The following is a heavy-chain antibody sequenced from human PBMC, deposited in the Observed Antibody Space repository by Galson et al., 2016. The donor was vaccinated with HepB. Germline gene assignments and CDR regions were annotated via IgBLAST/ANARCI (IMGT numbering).Heavy chain of an antibody. D-gene: IGHD6-25*01. V-gene: IGHV4-39*01. Sequence: SETLSLTCTVSGDSIVSRNHFWGWIRQPPGKGLEWIGNIYYDGNTYYNPSRKSRAALSGDTSKNQFSLRLTSVTAADTAVYYCTRWAAGYQYYYGFDVWGQGTTVTVSS. J-gene: IGHJ6*01. CDR1: GDSIVSRNHF. CDR3: TRWAAGYQYYYGFDV. CDR2: IYYDGNT.